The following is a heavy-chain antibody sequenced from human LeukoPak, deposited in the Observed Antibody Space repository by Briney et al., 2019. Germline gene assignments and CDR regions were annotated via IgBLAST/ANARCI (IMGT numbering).Heavy chain of an antibody. V-gene: IGHV1-2*02. CDR1: GYTFTGYY. Sequence: ASVTVSCKASGYTFTGYYMHWVRQAPGQGLEWMGWINPNSGGTNYAQKFQGRVTMTRDTSISTAYMELSRLRSDDTAVYYCARGRRGYSGYDKFDYWGQGTLVTVSS. D-gene: IGHD5-12*01. J-gene: IGHJ4*02. CDR3: ARGRRGYSGYDKFDY. CDR2: INPNSGGT.